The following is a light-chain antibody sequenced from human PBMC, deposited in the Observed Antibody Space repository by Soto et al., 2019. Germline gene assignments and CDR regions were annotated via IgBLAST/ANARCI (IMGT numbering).Light chain of an antibody. CDR2: EVS. V-gene: IGLV2-14*01. Sequence: QSVLTQPASVSGSPGQSITISCTGTSSDVGGYNYVSWYQQHPGKAPKLMIYEVSNRPSRVSNRFSGSKSGNTASLTISGLQAEDEADYYCSSYAGSNNFVFGGGTKLTVL. CDR1: SSDVGGYNY. CDR3: SSYAGSNNFV. J-gene: IGLJ2*01.